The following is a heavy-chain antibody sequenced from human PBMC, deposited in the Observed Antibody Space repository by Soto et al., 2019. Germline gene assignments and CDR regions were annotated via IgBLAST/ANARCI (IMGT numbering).Heavy chain of an antibody. J-gene: IGHJ5*02. CDR1: GLTFSSYA. CDR3: AKDRTWIAAAGPRGWFDP. D-gene: IGHD6-13*01. Sequence: GGSLRLSCAASGLTFSSYAMSWVRQAPGKGLEWVSAISGSGGSTYYADSVKGRFTISRGNSKNTLYLQMNSLRAEDTAVYYCAKDRTWIAAAGPRGWFDPWGQGTLVTVSS. V-gene: IGHV3-23*01. CDR2: ISGSGGST.